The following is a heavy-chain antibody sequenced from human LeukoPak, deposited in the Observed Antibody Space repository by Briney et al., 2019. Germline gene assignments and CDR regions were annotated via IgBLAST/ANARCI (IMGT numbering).Heavy chain of an antibody. CDR3: GRGVGAYYYDSSGPYFDY. D-gene: IGHD3-22*01. CDR1: GGSISSYY. Sequence: SETLSLTCTVSGGSISSYYWSWIRQPPGKGLEWIGYIYYSGSTNYNPSLKSRVTISVDTSKNQFSLKLSTVTAADTAVYYWGRGVGAYYYDSSGPYFDYWGQGTLVTVSS. CDR2: IYYSGST. V-gene: IGHV4-59*01. J-gene: IGHJ4*02.